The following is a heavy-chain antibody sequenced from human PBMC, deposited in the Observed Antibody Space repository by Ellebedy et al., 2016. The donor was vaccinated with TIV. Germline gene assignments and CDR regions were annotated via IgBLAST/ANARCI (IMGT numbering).Heavy chain of an antibody. V-gene: IGHV1-18*01. CDR2: ISAYNGNT. J-gene: IGHJ4*02. Sequence: AASVKVSCKASGYTFTSYGISWVRQAPGQGLEWMGWISAYNGNTNYAQKLQGRVTMTTDTSTSTAYMELRSLRSDDTAVYYCARDREAMVRGVNFDYWGQGTLVTVSS. CDR3: ARDREAMVRGVNFDY. CDR1: GYTFTSYG. D-gene: IGHD3-10*01.